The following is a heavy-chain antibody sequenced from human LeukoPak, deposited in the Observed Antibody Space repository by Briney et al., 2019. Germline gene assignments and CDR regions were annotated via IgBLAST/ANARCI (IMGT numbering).Heavy chain of an antibody. V-gene: IGHV3-23*01. Sequence: GGSLRLSCAASGFTFSIYAMGWVRQTPGKGLEWVSTFGGSGGSTYYADSVKGRFTISRDNSKNSLYLQMNSLRTEDTALYYCAKERRSHYYYYCMDVWGKGTTVTVSS. CDR2: FGGSGGST. CDR3: AKERRSHYYYYCMDV. CDR1: GFTFSIYA. J-gene: IGHJ6*03.